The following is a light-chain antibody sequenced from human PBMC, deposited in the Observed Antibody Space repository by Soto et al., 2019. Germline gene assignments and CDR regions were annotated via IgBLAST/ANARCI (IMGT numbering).Light chain of an antibody. Sequence: IQMTQSPSALSASVGDRVTITCRASQDIRHFLAWYQHKPGRVPKLLIYAASTLRSGVPSRFSGSGSGTDFILTINGLQPEDAATYSCQKYNTATRTFGGGTTVEI. CDR3: QKYNTATRT. V-gene: IGKV1-27*01. J-gene: IGKJ4*01. CDR2: AAS. CDR1: QDIRHF.